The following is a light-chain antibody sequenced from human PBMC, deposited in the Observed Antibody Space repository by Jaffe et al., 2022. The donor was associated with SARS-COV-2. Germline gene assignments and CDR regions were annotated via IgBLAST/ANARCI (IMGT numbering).Light chain of an antibody. Sequence: DIQMTQSPSSLSASIGDRVTITCRASQSIGISLNWYQQKPGKAPRLLFFAASRFQSGVPARFSGSGSGTDFTLTINSLQPEDFATYYCQQSYSTPRTFGQGTKLEIK. CDR3: QQSYSTPRT. V-gene: IGKV1-39*01. J-gene: IGKJ2*01. CDR2: AAS. CDR1: QSIGIS.